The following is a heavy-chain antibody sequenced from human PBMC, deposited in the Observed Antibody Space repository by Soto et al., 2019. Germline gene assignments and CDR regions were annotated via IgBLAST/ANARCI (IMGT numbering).Heavy chain of an antibody. J-gene: IGHJ4*02. V-gene: IGHV4-4*02. CDR1: GDSISSSNW. Sequence: QVQLQESGPGLVKPSGTLSLICDVSGDSISSSNWWIWVRQSPGKGLEWIGEIWHTGSTNYDPSLKNRVTISVDKSKNQFSLKLTSVTAADTAVYYCARHHFYENRYYYAIGFDSWGRGALVTVSS. CDR2: IWHTGST. D-gene: IGHD2-8*01. CDR3: ARHHFYENRYYYAIGFDS.